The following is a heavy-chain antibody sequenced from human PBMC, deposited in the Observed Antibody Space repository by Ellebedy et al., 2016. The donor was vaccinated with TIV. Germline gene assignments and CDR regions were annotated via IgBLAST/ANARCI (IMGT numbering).Heavy chain of an antibody. Sequence: MPSETLSLTCTVSGGSIATQRWWVWVRQPPGKGLEWIGAVHHLGYTNYNPSLKSRVTMSVDKSMNHFSLKLTSVSAAYTAFDYCATKDPYTNPWPALDYWGQGALVTVSS. J-gene: IGHJ4*01. V-gene: IGHV4-4*02. D-gene: IGHD2-2*02. CDR2: VHHLGYT. CDR1: GGSIATQRW. CDR3: ATKDPYTNPWPALDY.